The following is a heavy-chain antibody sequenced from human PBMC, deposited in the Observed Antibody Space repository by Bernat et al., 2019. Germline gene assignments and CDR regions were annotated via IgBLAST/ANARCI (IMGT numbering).Heavy chain of an antibody. CDR1: GGTFSSYT. CDR2: IIPILGIA. D-gene: IGHD2-2*01. Sequence: QVQLVQSGAEVKKPGSSVKVSCKASGGTFSSYTISWVRQAPGQGLEWMGRIIPILGIANYAQKFQGRVTITADKSTSTAYMELSSLRSEDTAVYYCARDTGYCSSTSCSDYWGQEPWSPSPQ. CDR3: ARDTGYCSSTSCSDY. J-gene: IGHJ4*01. V-gene: IGHV1-69*08.